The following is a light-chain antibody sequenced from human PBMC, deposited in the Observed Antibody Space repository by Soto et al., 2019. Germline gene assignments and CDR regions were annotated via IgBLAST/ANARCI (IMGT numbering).Light chain of an antibody. Sequence: DIQLTQSPSFLSASVVDRVTITCRASQGISRYLAWYQQKPGEAPKLLIYAASTLRGGVPSRFSGSGSGTEFTLTLRSLQPEDFAIYYWQGLNDYTITFGQGTRLEIK. CDR3: QGLNDYTIT. CDR2: AAS. J-gene: IGKJ5*01. CDR1: QGISRY. V-gene: IGKV1-9*01.